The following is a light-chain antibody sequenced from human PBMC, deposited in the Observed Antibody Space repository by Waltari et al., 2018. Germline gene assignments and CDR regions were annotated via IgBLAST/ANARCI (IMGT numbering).Light chain of an antibody. CDR3: GSYTISSTWGV. J-gene: IGLJ2*01. V-gene: IGLV2-14*04. CDR2: DVT. Sequence: YQQHPGKVPKLMIYDVTKRPSGVSNRFSGSKSGNTASLTISGLQVEDEADYYCGSYTISSTWGVFGGGTKLTVL.